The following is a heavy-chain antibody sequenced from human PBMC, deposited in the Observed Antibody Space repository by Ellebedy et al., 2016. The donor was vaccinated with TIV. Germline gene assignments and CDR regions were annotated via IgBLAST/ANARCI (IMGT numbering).Heavy chain of an antibody. Sequence: SETLSLTXTVSGGSISSSSYYWGWIRQPPGKGLEWIGSIYYSGSTYYNPSLKSRVTISVDTSKNQFSLKLSSVTAADTAVYYCARGRLNSGYGPRGYYYYYYGMDVWGQGTTVTVSS. CDR1: GGSISSSSYY. D-gene: IGHD5-12*01. CDR2: IYYSGST. J-gene: IGHJ6*02. V-gene: IGHV4-39*01. CDR3: ARGRLNSGYGPRGYYYYYYGMDV.